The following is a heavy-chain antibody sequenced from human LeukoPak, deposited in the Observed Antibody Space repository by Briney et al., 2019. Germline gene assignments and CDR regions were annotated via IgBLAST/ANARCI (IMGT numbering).Heavy chain of an antibody. CDR3: AREQWLASEY. J-gene: IGHJ4*02. D-gene: IGHD6-19*01. Sequence: SETLSLTCAVSGGSISGYYWSWIRQPAGKGLEWIGRIYTNWTTYYSPSLKSRVTMSVDTSKNQFSLKLSSVTAADTAVYYCAREQWLASEYWGQGTLVTVSS. V-gene: IGHV4-4*07. CDR2: IYTNWTT. CDR1: GGSISGYY.